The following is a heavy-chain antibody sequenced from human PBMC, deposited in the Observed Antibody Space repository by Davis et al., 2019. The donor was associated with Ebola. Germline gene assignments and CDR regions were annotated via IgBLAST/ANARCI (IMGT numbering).Heavy chain of an antibody. CDR2: TRQYGGEE. D-gene: IGHD1-26*01. V-gene: IGHV3-7*01. CDR1: GFSLGSFS. Sequence: GESLKISCAASGFSLGSFSMAWIRQPPGKGLEWVASTRQYGGEEYYVDSVKGRFIISRDNARNSIYLQMNSLRDDDTAVYYCARSWEGFTWGQGTLVTVSS. CDR3: ARSWEGFT. J-gene: IGHJ5*02.